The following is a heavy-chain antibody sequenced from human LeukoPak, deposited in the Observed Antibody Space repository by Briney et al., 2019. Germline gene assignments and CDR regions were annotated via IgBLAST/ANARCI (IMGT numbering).Heavy chain of an antibody. D-gene: IGHD1-26*01. V-gene: IGHV3-21*01. CDR1: GFTFSSYS. CDR3: FILLREGVGGRISHTQRKTQKNIFSKKQNTGRAGAGFLFSSPQIFLFFFGFPRLCV. J-gene: IGHJ6*01. Sequence: GGSLRLSCAASGFTFSSYSMNWVRQAPGKGLEWVSSISSSSSYIYYADSVKGRFTISRDNAKNSLYLQMNSLRAEDTAVYYCFILLREGVGGRISHTQRKTQKNIFSKKQNTGRAGAGFLFSSPQIFLFFFGFPRLCVGGGGT. CDR2: ISSSSSYI.